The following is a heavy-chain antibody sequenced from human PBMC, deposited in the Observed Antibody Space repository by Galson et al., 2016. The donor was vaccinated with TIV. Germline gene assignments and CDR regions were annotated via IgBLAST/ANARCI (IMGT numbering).Heavy chain of an antibody. D-gene: IGHD3-9*01. Sequence: SLRLSCAASGFTFSSFAMSWVRQAPGKALEWVSGISGSGGTTFYADSVKGRFSISRDNSKNTVYLQMNSLRAEDTAVDYCAKDTGSLPTDGFDPWGQGTLVTVSS. V-gene: IGHV3-23*01. CDR1: GFTFSSFA. J-gene: IGHJ5*02. CDR2: ISGSGGTT. CDR3: AKDTGSLPTDGFDP.